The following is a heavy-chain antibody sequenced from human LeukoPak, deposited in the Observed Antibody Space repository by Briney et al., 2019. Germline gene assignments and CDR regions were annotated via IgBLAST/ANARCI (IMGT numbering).Heavy chain of an antibody. CDR2: IYYSGST. CDR1: GGSISSYY. D-gene: IGHD3-3*01. J-gene: IGHJ4*02. Sequence: HSETLSLTCTVSGGSISSYYWSWIRQPPGKGLEWIGYIYYSGSTYHNPSLKSRVTISVDTSKNQFSLKLSSVTAADTAVYYCARQRAIFGVVRGYFDYWGQGTLVTVSS. V-gene: IGHV4-59*08. CDR3: ARQRAIFGVVRGYFDY.